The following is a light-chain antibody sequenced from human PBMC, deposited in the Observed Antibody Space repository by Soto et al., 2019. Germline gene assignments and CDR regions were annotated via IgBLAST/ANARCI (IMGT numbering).Light chain of an antibody. V-gene: IGKV1-5*03. J-gene: IGKJ1*01. Sequence: IQMTQSPSTLSASVGDRVTITCRASQSISSWLDRYQQKPGKAPKLLIYKASSLESGVPSRFSGSGSGTAFTLTISSLQPDDFATYYCQQYNSYRTFGQGTKVDIK. CDR1: QSISSW. CDR2: KAS. CDR3: QQYNSYRT.